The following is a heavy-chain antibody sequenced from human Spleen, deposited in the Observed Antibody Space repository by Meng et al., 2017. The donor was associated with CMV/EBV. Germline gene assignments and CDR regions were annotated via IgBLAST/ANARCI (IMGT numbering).Heavy chain of an antibody. Sequence: GGSLRLSCAASGFTFSSYGMHWVRQAPGKGLEWVAFIRYDGSNKYYADSVKGRFTISRDNSKNTVYLQMNSLRADDTAVYYCARDPSYYDLGYGLDVWGQGTTVTVSS. J-gene: IGHJ6*02. CDR1: GFTFSSYG. CDR3: ARDPSYYDLGYGLDV. D-gene: IGHD3-3*01. CDR2: IRYDGSNK. V-gene: IGHV3-30*02.